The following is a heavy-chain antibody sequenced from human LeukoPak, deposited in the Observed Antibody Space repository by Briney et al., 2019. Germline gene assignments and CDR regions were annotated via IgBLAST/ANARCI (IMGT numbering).Heavy chain of an antibody. CDR3: ARNLIRGMDV. D-gene: IGHD3-16*01. CDR1: GFTFSSYA. V-gene: IGHV3-30-3*01. Sequence: PGGSLRLSCAASGFTFSSYAIHWVRQAPGKGLEWVAVISSDGSSKSYADSVKGRFTISRDNSKSTLYLQMNSLGAEGTAVYYCARNLIRGMDVWGQGTTVTVSS. CDR2: ISSDGSSK. J-gene: IGHJ6*02.